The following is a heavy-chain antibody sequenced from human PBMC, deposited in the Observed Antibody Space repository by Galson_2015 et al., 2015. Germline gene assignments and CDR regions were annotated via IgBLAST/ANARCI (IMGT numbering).Heavy chain of an antibody. CDR1: GFTFSNYN. CDR3: ASLYSTSSSFVY. D-gene: IGHD6-6*01. CDR2: TDSSGTSK. V-gene: IGHV3-21*01. Sequence: SLRLSCAASGFTFSNYNMNWVRQAPGKGLEWVSSTDSSGTSKYYAGSVKGRFTISRDNARNSGFLQMNSLRAEDTAIYYCASLYSTSSSFVYWGQGTLVPVSS. J-gene: IGHJ4*02.